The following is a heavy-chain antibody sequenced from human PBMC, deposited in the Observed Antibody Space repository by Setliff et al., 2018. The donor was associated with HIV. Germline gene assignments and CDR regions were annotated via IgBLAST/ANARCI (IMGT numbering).Heavy chain of an antibody. D-gene: IGHD3-10*01. V-gene: IGHV4-34*01. CDR3: ARWGMVRGVIITRWFDP. J-gene: IGHJ5*02. Sequence: SETLSLTCAVYGGSFSGYYWSWIRQPPGKGLEWIGEINHSGSTNYNLSLKSRVTISVDTSKNQLSLKLSSVTAADTAVYYCARWGMVRGVIITRWFDPWGQGTLVTVSS. CDR2: INHSGST. CDR1: GGSFSGYY.